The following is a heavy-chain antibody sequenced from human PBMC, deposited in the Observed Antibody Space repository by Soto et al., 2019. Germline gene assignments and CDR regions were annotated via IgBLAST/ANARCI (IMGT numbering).Heavy chain of an antibody. CDR2: LYTGGNT. J-gene: IGHJ4*01. CDR3: ARVGGFYGNRNYYLAFDY. Sequence: GGSLRLSCAASGITVSRNYMSWVRQAPGKGLEWVSVLYTGGNTYYADSVKGRFTISRDDSNNTLYLQMNSLRADDTAVYYCARVGGFYGNRNYYLAFDYWGHGTLVTVSS. V-gene: IGHV3-53*01. D-gene: IGHD3-10*01. CDR1: GITVSRNY.